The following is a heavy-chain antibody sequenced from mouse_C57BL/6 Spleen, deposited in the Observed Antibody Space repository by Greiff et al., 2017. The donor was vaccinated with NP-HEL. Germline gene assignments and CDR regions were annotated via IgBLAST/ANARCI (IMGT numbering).Heavy chain of an antibody. V-gene: IGHV1-81*01. Sequence: QVQLQQSGAELARPGASVKLSCKASGYTFTSYGISWVKQRTGQGLEWIGEIYPRSGNTYYNEKFKGKATLTADKSSSTAYMELRSLTSEDSAVYFCASRGYGSSLWYFDYWGQGTTLTVSS. CDR1: GYTFTSYG. CDR2: IYPRSGNT. CDR3: ASRGYGSSLWYFDY. D-gene: IGHD1-1*01. J-gene: IGHJ2*01.